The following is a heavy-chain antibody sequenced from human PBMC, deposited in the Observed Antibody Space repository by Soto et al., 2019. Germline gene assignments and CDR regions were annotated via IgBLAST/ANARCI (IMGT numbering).Heavy chain of an antibody. D-gene: IGHD5-12*01. CDR1: GYTFTSYD. CDR3: ARGYSGYDFPYYYYMDV. CDR2: MDPNSGNT. Sequence: ASVKVSCKASGYTFTSYDINWVRQATGQGLEGMGWMDPNSGNTGYAQKFQGRVTMTRNTSISTAYMELSSLGSEDTAVYYCARGYSGYDFPYYYYMDVWGKGTTVTVSS. J-gene: IGHJ6*03. V-gene: IGHV1-8*01.